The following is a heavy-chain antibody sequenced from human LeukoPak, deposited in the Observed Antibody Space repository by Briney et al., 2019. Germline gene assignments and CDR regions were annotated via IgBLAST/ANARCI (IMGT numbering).Heavy chain of an antibody. CDR2: IYCSGST. Sequence: SQTLSLTCTVSGGSISSGGYYWSWIRQHPGKGLEWIGYIYCSGSTYYNPSLKSRVTISVDTSKNQFSLKRSSVTAADTALYYGARGVGFIQFDAFDIWGQGTMVTVSS. J-gene: IGHJ3*02. D-gene: IGHD2-15*01. V-gene: IGHV4-31*03. CDR1: GGSISSGGYY. CDR3: ARGVGFIQFDAFDI.